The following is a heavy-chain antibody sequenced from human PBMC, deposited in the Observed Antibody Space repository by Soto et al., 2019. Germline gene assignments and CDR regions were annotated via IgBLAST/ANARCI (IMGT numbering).Heavy chain of an antibody. CDR1: GYRCTGYW. CDR2: IDPSDSYT. Sequence: PVVSLRVPCRVSGYRCTGYWVSCVSKMPGKGLEWMGRIDPSDSYTNYSPSFQGHVTISADKSISTACLQWSSLKASDTAMYYCARTFLHCSSTSCPDVYYGMDVWGQGTTVTVS. V-gene: IGHV5-10-1*01. J-gene: IGHJ6*02. CDR3: ARTFLHCSSTSCPDVYYGMDV. D-gene: IGHD2-2*01.